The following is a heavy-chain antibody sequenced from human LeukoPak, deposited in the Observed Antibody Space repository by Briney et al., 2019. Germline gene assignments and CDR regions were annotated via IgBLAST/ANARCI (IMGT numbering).Heavy chain of an antibody. D-gene: IGHD6-19*01. CDR3: ARVPYSSGWMLATIDY. CDR1: GFTFSSYW. V-gene: IGHV3-74*01. Sequence: PGGSLRLSCAASGFTFSSYWMHWVRHAPGKGLVWVSRINSDGSSTSYADSVKGRFTISRDNAKNTLYLQMNSLRAEDTAVYYCARVPYSSGWMLATIDYWGQGTLVTVSS. J-gene: IGHJ4*02. CDR2: INSDGSST.